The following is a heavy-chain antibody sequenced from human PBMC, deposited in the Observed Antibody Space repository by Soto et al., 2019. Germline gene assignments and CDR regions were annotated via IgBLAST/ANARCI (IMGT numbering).Heavy chain of an antibody. V-gene: IGHV1-69*13. J-gene: IGHJ6*02. CDR1: GGTFRSYA. Sequence: ASVKVSCKASGGTFRSYAISWVRQAPGQGLEWMGGIIPIFGTANYAQKFQGRVTITADESTSTAYMELSSLRSEDTAVYYCAEDYYYGSGSRDYYYGMDVWGQGTTVTVSS. D-gene: IGHD3-10*01. CDR3: AEDYYYGSGSRDYYYGMDV. CDR2: IIPIFGTA.